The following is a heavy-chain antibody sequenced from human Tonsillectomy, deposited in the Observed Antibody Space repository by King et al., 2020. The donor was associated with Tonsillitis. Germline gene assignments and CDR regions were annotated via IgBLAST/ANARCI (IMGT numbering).Heavy chain of an antibody. CDR3: ARRASAVTWWYFDL. V-gene: IGHV3-20*04. Sequence: VQLVQSGGGVVRPGGSLRLSCAASGFIFENYGLSWVRQAPGKGLEWLSGINWNGASTGFADSVKGRFTISRDNAKKSLYLQMNSLRAEDTALYYCARRASAVTWWYFDLWGRGTLVTVSS. CDR2: INWNGAST. J-gene: IGHJ2*01. D-gene: IGHD4-17*01. CDR1: GFIFENYG.